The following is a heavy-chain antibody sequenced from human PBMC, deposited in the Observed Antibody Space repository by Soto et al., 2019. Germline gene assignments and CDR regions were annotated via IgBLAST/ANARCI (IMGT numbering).Heavy chain of an antibody. V-gene: IGHV3-53*01. Sequence: PGKGLEWVSVIYSGGATHYAVSVKGRLIISRDKSKNTLYLQMNSLRAEDTAVYYCARSESGTGGWLLWAYYGMDVWGQGTTVTVSS. D-gene: IGHD3-3*01. CDR3: ARSESGTGGWLLWAYYGMDV. J-gene: IGHJ6*02. CDR2: IYSGGAT.